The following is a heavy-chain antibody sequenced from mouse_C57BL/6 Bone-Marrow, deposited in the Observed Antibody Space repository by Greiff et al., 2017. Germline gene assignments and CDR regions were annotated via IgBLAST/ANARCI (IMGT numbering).Heavy chain of an antibody. D-gene: IGHD1-1*01. CDR2: IHPNSGST. Sequence: QVQLKQPGAELVKPGASVKLSCKASGYTFTSYWMHWVKQRPGQGLEWIGMIHPNSGSTNYNEKFKSKATLTVEKSSSTAYMQLSSLTSEDSAVYYCARGYYGPDYWGQGTTLTVSS. J-gene: IGHJ2*01. CDR1: GYTFTSYW. CDR3: ARGYYGPDY. V-gene: IGHV1-64*01.